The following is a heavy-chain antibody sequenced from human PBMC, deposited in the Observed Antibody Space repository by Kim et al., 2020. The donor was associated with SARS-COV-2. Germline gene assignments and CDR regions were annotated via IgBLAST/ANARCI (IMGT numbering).Heavy chain of an antibody. D-gene: IGHD6-13*01. CDR1: GGSISSYY. CDR2: IYYSGST. V-gene: IGHV4-59*01. Sequence: SETLSLTCTVSGGSISSYYWSWIRQPPGKGLEWIGYIYYSGSTNYNPSLKSRVTISVDTSKNQFSLKLSSVTAADTAVYYCARLDHSSSWYSAFDIWGQGTMVTVSS. CDR3: ARLDHSSSWYSAFDI. J-gene: IGHJ3*02.